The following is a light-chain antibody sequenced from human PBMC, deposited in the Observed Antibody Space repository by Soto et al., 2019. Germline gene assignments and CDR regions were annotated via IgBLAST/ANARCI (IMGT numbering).Light chain of an antibody. V-gene: IGKV3-20*01. J-gene: IGKJ5*01. CDR2: GTS. CDR3: QKYDSSPRT. Sequence: EIVVTQSPGTLSLSPGERATLSCRASQSISTDHLAWYQQKPGQPPRLLIYGTSSRATGGIADRFSGSGSGTDFTLTITTLEPEDFAVYYCQKYDSSPRTFGQGTRLEIK. CDR1: QSISTDH.